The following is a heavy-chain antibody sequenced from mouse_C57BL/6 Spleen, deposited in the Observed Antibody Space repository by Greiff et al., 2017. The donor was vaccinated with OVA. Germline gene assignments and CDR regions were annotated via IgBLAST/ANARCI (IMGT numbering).Heavy chain of an antibody. CDR2: IYPGSGNT. V-gene: IGHV1-76*01. CDR3: SAYYSNYFDY. D-gene: IGHD2-5*01. J-gene: IGHJ2*01. CDR1: GYTFTDYY. Sequence: QVQLQQSGAELVRPGASVKLSCKASGYTFTDYYINWVKQRPGQGLEWIARIYPGSGNTYYNEKFKGKATLTAEKSSSTAYMQLSSLTSEDSAVYFCSAYYSNYFDYWGQGTTLTVSS.